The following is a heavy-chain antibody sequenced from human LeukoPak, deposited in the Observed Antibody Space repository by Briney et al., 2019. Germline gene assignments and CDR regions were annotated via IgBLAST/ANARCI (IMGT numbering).Heavy chain of an antibody. Sequence: PGGSLRLSCAASGFTFSSYAMSWVRQAPGKGLEWVSAISGSGGSTYYADSVKGRFTISRDNSKNTLYLQINSLRAEDTAVYYCAYDSSGYYSFDYWGRGTLVTVSS. J-gene: IGHJ4*02. D-gene: IGHD3-22*01. CDR1: GFTFSSYA. CDR2: ISGSGGST. CDR3: AYDSSGYYSFDY. V-gene: IGHV3-23*01.